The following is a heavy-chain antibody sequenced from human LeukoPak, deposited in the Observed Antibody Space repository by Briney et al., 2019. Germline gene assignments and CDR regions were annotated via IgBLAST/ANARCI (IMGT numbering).Heavy chain of an antibody. V-gene: IGHV4-4*07. CDR1: GGSISTYF. D-gene: IGHD3-22*01. J-gene: IGHJ6*02. CDR2: LYTSGST. Sequence: SETLSLTCAVSGGSISTYFWSWIRQPAGKGLEWIGRLYTSGSTNYNPSLKSRLTMSADTSKNQFSLNLRSVTAADTAIYYCARDRVDSSGYYYYYGIDVWGQGTAVTVSS. CDR3: ARDRVDSSGYYYYYGIDV.